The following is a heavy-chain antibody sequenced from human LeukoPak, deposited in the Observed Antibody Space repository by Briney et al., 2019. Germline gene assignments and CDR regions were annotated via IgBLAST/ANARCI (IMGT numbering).Heavy chain of an antibody. CDR2: VANDGSRT. CDR3: ARDRDSYRLDY. J-gene: IGHJ4*02. Sequence: GGSLRLSCAASGFTFSNYAMTWVRQAPGKGLEWVAGVANDGSRTHYADSVKGRFTISRDNSKNTLSLQMNSLGAQDTAVYYCARDRDSYRLDYWGQGTLVAVSS. V-gene: IGHV3-30*03. CDR1: GFTFSNYA. D-gene: IGHD3-16*02.